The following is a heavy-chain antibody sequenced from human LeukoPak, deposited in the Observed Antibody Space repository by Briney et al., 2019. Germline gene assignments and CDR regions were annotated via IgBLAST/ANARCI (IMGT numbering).Heavy chain of an antibody. Sequence: GGSLRLSCAASGFSFSVYEIHWVRQAPGKGLEWVSTISDNGGSTYYADSVKGRFTISRDNSKNTLYLQMNSLRVEDTAVYYCAKPPPDSSSWLFDYWGQGTLVTVSS. CDR2: ISDNGGST. J-gene: IGHJ4*02. CDR3: AKPPPDSSSWLFDY. V-gene: IGHV3-23*01. D-gene: IGHD6-13*01. CDR1: GFSFSVYE.